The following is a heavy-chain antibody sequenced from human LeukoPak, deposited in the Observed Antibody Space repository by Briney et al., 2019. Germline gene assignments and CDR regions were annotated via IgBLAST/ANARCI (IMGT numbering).Heavy chain of an antibody. CDR1: GFTFSSYS. V-gene: IGHV3-48*04. J-gene: IGHJ6*02. D-gene: IGHD3-22*01. CDR2: ISSSSSTI. Sequence: PGGSLRLSCAASGFTFSSYSMNWVRQAPGKGLEWVSYISSSSSTIYYADSVKGRFTISRDNAKNSLYLQMNSLRAEDTAVYYCARDRYYDSSGYSLDYYYGMDVWGQGTTVTVSS. CDR3: ARDRYYDSSGYSLDYYYGMDV.